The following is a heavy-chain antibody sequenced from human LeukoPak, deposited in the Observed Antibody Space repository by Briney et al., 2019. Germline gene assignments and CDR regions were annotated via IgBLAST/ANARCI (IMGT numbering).Heavy chain of an antibody. Sequence: GGSLRLSCAASGFTFSDHYMSWIRQAPGKGLEWIVYISPNSNDISYADSVKGRFTISRDNAKNSLYLQMNSLTVEDTGVYYCSRDPRLLDYWGQGSLVTVS. CDR1: GFTFSDHY. D-gene: IGHD6-25*01. CDR2: ISPNSNDI. J-gene: IGHJ4*02. V-gene: IGHV3-11*01. CDR3: SRDPRLLDY.